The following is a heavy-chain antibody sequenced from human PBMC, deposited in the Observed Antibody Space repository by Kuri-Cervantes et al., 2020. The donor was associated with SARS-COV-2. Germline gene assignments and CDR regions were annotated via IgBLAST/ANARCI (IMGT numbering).Heavy chain of an antibody. Sequence: GGSLRLSCAAPGFTFSSYSMNWVRQAPGKGLEWVSYISSSSSTIYYADSVKGRFTISRDNAKNSLYLQMNSLRDEDTAVYYCASWRNFDYGDYANYYYGMDVWGQGTTVTVSS. J-gene: IGHJ6*02. V-gene: IGHV3-48*02. CDR1: GFTFSSYS. D-gene: IGHD4-17*01. CDR2: ISSSSSTI. CDR3: ASWRNFDYGDYANYYYGMDV.